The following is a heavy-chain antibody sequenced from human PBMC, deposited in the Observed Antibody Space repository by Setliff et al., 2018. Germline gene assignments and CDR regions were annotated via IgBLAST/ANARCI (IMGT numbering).Heavy chain of an antibody. Sequence: SETLSLTCAVYGGSFSGYYWSWIRQPPGKGLEWIGEINHSGSTNYNPSLKSRVTISVDTSKNQFSLKLSSVTAADTAVYYCARVNTVLRGYSSSWYPPPYYYGMDVWGQGTTVTVSS. V-gene: IGHV4-34*01. CDR2: INHSGST. D-gene: IGHD6-13*01. CDR1: GGSFSGYY. CDR3: ARVNTVLRGYSSSWYPPPYYYGMDV. J-gene: IGHJ6*02.